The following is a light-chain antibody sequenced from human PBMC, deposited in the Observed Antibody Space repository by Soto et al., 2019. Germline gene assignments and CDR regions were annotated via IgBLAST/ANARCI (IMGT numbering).Light chain of an antibody. V-gene: IGLV2-14*01. Sequence: QSALTQPASVSGSPGQSITISCTGTSSDVGGYNYVSWYQQHPGKAPKLMIYEVSNRPSGVSNRFSGYKSGNTASLTISGLQAEDEADYYCSSYTSSSTLVFGVGTKLTVL. CDR3: SSYTSSSTLV. CDR2: EVS. J-gene: IGLJ2*01. CDR1: SSDVGGYNY.